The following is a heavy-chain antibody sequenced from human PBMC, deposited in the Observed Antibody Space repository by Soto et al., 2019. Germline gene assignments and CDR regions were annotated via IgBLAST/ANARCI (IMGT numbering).Heavy chain of an antibody. CDR3: ARAHCSGGSCDPTYFDY. V-gene: IGHV3-33*01. J-gene: IGHJ4*02. CDR2: IWYDGSNK. CDR1: GFTFSSYG. D-gene: IGHD2-15*01. Sequence: GGSLRLSCAASGFTFSSYGMHWVRQAPGKGLEWVAVIWYDGSNKYYAESVKGRFTISRDNSKNTLYLQMNSLRAEDTAVYYCARAHCSGGSCDPTYFDYWGQGTLVTVSS.